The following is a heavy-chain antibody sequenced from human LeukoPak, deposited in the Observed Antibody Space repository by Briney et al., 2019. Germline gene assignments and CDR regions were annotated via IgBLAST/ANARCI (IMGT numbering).Heavy chain of an antibody. D-gene: IGHD2-21*02. V-gene: IGHV4-31*03. Sequence: SETLSLTCTVSGASLSSGGYCWSWIRQHPGKGLEWIGYIHYSESANYNPSLKSRLTMSIDTSKDQFSLNLSSVTAADTAVYYCAGVTSSSVHFDYWGQGTLVTVSS. CDR1: GASLSSGGYC. J-gene: IGHJ4*02. CDR2: IHYSESA. CDR3: AGVTSSSVHFDY.